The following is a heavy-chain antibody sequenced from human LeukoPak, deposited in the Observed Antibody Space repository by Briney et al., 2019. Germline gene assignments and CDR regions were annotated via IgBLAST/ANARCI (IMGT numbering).Heavy chain of an antibody. CDR1: GFTFSSYS. CDR2: ISSSSSTI. CDR3: ARDNYYDSSGHIDY. V-gene: IGHV3-48*01. J-gene: IGHJ4*02. D-gene: IGHD3-22*01. Sequence: GGSLRLSCAASGFTFSSYSMNWVRQAPGKGLEWVSYISSSSSTIYYADSVKGRFTISRDNSKNTLYLQMNSLRAEDTAVYYCARDNYYDSSGHIDYWGQGTLVTVSS.